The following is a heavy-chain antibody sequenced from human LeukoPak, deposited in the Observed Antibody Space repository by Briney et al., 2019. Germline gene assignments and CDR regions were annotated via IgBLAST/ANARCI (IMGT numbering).Heavy chain of an antibody. Sequence: ASVKVSCKASGYTFTSYDINWVRQATGQGLEWMGWMNPNSGNTGYAQKFQGRVTITRNTSISTAYMELSSLRSEDTAVYYCARVYDSSGYLSGAFDIWGQGTMVTVSS. CDR1: GYTFTSYD. D-gene: IGHD3-22*01. V-gene: IGHV1-8*03. CDR3: ARVYDSSGYLSGAFDI. CDR2: MNPNSGNT. J-gene: IGHJ3*02.